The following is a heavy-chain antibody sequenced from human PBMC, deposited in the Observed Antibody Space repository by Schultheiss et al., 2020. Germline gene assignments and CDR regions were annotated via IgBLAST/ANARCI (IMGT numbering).Heavy chain of an antibody. J-gene: IGHJ4*02. CDR1: GGSISNSRRY. D-gene: IGHD6-19*01. CDR3: VRHRAVAGTHY. Sequence: SETLSLTCTVSGGSISNSRRYWGWIRQPPGKGLEWIGSIYYSGSTHYNPSLKSRVTVSVDPSKNQLSLKLSSVTAADTAVYYCVRHRAVAGTHYWGQGTLVTVSS. V-gene: IGHV4-39*01. CDR2: IYYSGST.